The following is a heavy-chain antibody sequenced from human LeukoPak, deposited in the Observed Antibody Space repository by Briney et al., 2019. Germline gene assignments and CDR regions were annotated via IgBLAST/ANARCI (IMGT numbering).Heavy chain of an antibody. J-gene: IGHJ4*02. Sequence: SETLSLTCAVSGYSISSGYYWGWIRQPPGKGLEWIGSIYHSGSTYYNPSLKSRVTISVDTSKNQFSLKLSSVTAADTAVYYCARHRYDFWSGNDYWGQGTLSPSPQ. D-gene: IGHD3-3*01. CDR3: ARHRYDFWSGNDY. V-gene: IGHV4-38-2*01. CDR2: IYHSGST. CDR1: GYSISSGYY.